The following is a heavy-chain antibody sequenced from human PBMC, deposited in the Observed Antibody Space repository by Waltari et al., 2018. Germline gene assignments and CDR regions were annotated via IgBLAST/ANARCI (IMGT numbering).Heavy chain of an antibody. CDR3: ARDLYDTGSGDYPGRDF. J-gene: IGHJ4*02. Sequence: EVQLVESGGLVVHPGGSLRLSCAASGFTFSNFWLPCVRQAPGNGLVGVARIDSGGSDTSYAEAVKGRFTSSRDNTKNTLYLQMNSLTGEDTGVYYCARDLYDTGSGDYPGRDFWGQGTLVTVAS. V-gene: IGHV3-74*01. CDR2: IDSGGSDT. D-gene: IGHD1-26*01. CDR1: GFTFSNFW.